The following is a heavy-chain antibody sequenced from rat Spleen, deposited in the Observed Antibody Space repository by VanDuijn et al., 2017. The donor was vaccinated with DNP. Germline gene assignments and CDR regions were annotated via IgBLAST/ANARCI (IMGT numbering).Heavy chain of an antibody. D-gene: IGHD1-10*01. CDR3: TTDLGGAYTNY. V-gene: IGHV5-27*01. Sequence: EVQLVESGGGLVQPGRSLKLSCAASGFTFSAYYVAWVRQAPAKGLEWVAYIGSPAYAPYYGDSVKGRFTISRDNAKSTLYLQMNSLRSEDMATYYCTTDLGGAYTNYWGQGVMVTLSS. CDR2: IGSPAYAP. J-gene: IGHJ2*01. CDR1: GFTFSAYY.